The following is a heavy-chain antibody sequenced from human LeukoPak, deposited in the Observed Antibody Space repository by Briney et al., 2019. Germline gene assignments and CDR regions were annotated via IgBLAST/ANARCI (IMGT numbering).Heavy chain of an antibody. CDR1: GGSISSSSYY. Sequence: IPSETLSLTCTVSGGSISSSSYYWGWIRQPPGKGLEWIGSIYYSGSTYYNPSLKSRVTISVDTSKNQFSLKLSSVTAADTAVYYCASQPGGVTNYFDYWGQGTLVTVSS. CDR3: ASQPGGVTNYFDY. CDR2: IYYSGST. J-gene: IGHJ4*02. D-gene: IGHD2-21*02. V-gene: IGHV4-39*01.